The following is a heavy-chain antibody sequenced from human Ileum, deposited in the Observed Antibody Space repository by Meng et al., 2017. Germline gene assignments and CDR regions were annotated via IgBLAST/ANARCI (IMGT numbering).Heavy chain of an antibody. CDR1: GYTFSSYA. CDR2: INIGNGDT. CDR3: ARGQYYDSSGYFLPDY. J-gene: IGHJ4*02. V-gene: IGHV1-3*04. D-gene: IGHD3-22*01. Sequence: GLLVQVGVWVKCPGALVKVSCKASGYTFSSYAIHWVRQAPGQRLEWLGWINIGNGDTRYSQMFQGRLTITRDTSATAAYMELSGLRSEDTAVYYCARGQYYDSSGYFLPDYWGQGTLVTVSS.